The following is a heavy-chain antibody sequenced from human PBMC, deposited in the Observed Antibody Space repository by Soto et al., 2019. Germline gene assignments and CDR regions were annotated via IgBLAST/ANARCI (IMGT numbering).Heavy chain of an antibody. D-gene: IGHD2-15*01. V-gene: IGHV5-51*01. J-gene: IGHJ4*02. Sequence: GESLKISCKGSGYSFSNYWIVWVRQMPGKGLEWMGIIYPGDSETKYSPSFQGQVTISADKSINTAYLQWISLKASDTAMYYCAKRRGGNPPQYYLDYWGQGTLVTVSS. CDR2: IYPGDSET. CDR1: GYSFSNYW. CDR3: AKRRGGNPPQYYLDY.